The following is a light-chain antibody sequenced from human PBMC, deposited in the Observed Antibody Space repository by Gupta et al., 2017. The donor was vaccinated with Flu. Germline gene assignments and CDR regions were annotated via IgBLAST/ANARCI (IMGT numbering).Light chain of an antibody. CDR2: KDS. Sequence: SYELTQPTSVSVSPGQTARITCSGDALPKQYAYWYQQKPGQAPVLVIYKDSERPSGIPERFSGSSSGTTVTLTISGVQAEDEADYYCQSADSSVPWVFGGGTKLTVL. CDR1: ALPKQY. CDR3: QSADSSVPWV. J-gene: IGLJ3*02. V-gene: IGLV3-25*02.